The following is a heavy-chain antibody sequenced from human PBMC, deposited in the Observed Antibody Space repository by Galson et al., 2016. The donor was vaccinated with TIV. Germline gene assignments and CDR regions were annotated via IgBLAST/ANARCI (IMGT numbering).Heavy chain of an antibody. Sequence: SLRLSCAASGFTFSSCSMNWVRQAPGKGLEWVTLISFDGNNQYYADSVKGRFTSSRDNSKNTMYLHMNSLRTEDTAVYYCAKVGARGYGDYPYYLEYWGQGTLVTVSS. J-gene: IGHJ4*02. CDR3: AKVGARGYGDYPYYLEY. CDR1: GFTFSSCS. D-gene: IGHD4-17*01. CDR2: ISFDGNNQ. V-gene: IGHV3-30*18.